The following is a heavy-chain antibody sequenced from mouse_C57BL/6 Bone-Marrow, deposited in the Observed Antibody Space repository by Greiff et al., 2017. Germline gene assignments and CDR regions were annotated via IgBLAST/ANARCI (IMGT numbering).Heavy chain of an antibody. CDR1: GYSITSDY. CDR2: ISYSGST. V-gene: IGHV3-8*01. Sequence: EVQGVESGPGLAKPSQTLSLTCSVTGYSITSDYWNWIRKFPGNKLEYMGYISYSGSTYYNPSLKSRISITRDTSKNQYYLQLNSVTTEDTATYYCAREGYGYYDSYWYCDVWGTGTTVTVSS. D-gene: IGHD2-3*01. J-gene: IGHJ1*03. CDR3: AREGYGYYDSYWYCDV.